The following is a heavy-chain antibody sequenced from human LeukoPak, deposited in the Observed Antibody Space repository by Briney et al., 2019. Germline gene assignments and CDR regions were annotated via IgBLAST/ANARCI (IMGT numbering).Heavy chain of an antibody. CDR1: GFTFSSYA. Sequence: GGSLGLSCAASGFTFSSYAMHWVREAPGKGLVWVAVISYDGSNKYYADSVKGRFTISRDISKNTLYLQMNSLRAEDTAVYYCAREEMATIWSSNRNAFDIWGQGAMVTVSS. CDR2: ISYDGSNK. V-gene: IGHV3-30-3*01. CDR3: AREEMATIWSSNRNAFDI. D-gene: IGHD5-24*01. J-gene: IGHJ3*02.